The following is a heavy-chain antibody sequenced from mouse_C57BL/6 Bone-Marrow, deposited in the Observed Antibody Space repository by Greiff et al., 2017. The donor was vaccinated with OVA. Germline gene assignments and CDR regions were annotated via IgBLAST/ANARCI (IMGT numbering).Heavy chain of an antibody. CDR3: ARDYGSSYYAMDY. CDR2: NDPENGET. V-gene: IGHV14-2*01. CDR1: GFNIQAYS. J-gene: IGHJ4*01. Sequence: EVKLQESGAELVKPGASVKLSCTASGFNIQAYSMHWVKQRTEQGLEWIGRNDPENGETKSATKFQGKATITADTSSNTAYLQLSSRTSEDTAVYYCARDYGSSYYAMDYWGQGTTVTVSS. D-gene: IGHD1-1*01.